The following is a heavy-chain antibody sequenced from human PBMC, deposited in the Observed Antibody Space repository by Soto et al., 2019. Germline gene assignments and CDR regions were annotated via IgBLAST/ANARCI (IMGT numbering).Heavy chain of an antibody. V-gene: IGHV1-69*01. CDR3: TRERGDYDILTGFSKVGNLDS. CDR1: GDTFSTYA. J-gene: IGHJ4*02. D-gene: IGHD3-9*01. CDR2: IIPLFGTT. Sequence: QVQLVQSGAEVKKPGSSVRVSCKASGDTFSTYAIYWVRQAPGQGLEWMGGIIPLFGTTHYSQNFQGRVTITADASTSTAYLELNTLMSEDTAVYFCTRERGDYDILTGFSKVGNLDSWGQGTLVTVSS.